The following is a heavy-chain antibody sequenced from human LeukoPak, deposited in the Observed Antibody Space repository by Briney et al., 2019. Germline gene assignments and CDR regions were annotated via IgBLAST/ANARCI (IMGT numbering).Heavy chain of an antibody. CDR3: ARDLAYSRLDY. J-gene: IGHJ4*02. CDR2: ISYDGSNK. D-gene: IGHD5-18*01. V-gene: IGHV3-30-3*01. CDR1: GFTFSSYA. Sequence: GGSLRLSCEASGFTFSSYAMHWVRQAPGKGLEWVAVISYDGSNKYYADSVKGRFTISRDNSKNTLYLQMNSLRAEDTAVYYCARDLAYSRLDYWGQGMLVTVSS.